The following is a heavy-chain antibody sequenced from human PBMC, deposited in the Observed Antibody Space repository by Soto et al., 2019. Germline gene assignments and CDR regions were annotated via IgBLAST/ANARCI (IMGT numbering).Heavy chain of an antibody. V-gene: IGHV4-59*01. J-gene: IGHJ6*02. D-gene: IGHD3-3*01. CDR3: ARGRFLEWLFNYYYYGMVV. CDR1: GGSISSYY. CDR2: IYYSGST. Sequence: PSETLSLTCTVSGGSISSYYWSWIRQPPGKGLEWIGYIYYSGSTNYNPSLKSRVTISVDTSKNQFSLKLSSVTAADTAVYYCARGRFLEWLFNYYYYGMVVWGQGTTVTVSS.